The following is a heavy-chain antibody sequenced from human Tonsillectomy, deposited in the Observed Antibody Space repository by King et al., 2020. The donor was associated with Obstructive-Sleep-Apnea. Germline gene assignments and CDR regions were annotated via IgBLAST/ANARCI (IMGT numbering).Heavy chain of an antibody. CDR1: GGSISSYY. Sequence: VQLQESGPGLVKPSETLSLTCTVSGGSISSYYWSWIRQPPGKGLEWIGYISYSGSTNYNPSLKSRVTISVDTSKNQFSLKLCSVTAADTAVYYCARSLDSSGYYYTNYWGQGTLVTVSS. D-gene: IGHD3-22*01. V-gene: IGHV4-59*08. CDR3: ARSLDSSGYYYTNY. J-gene: IGHJ4*02. CDR2: ISYSGST.